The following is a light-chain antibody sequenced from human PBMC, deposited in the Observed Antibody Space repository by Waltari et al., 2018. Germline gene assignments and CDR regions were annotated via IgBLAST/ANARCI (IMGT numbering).Light chain of an antibody. CDR3: QQYYSTPPYT. CDR2: SAA. V-gene: IGKV4-1*01. Sequence: DIVMTQSPDSLAVSLGARATINCRSSQSVINSPNNKNYLTWYQQKAGQPTKLLIYSAATRESGVPARFSASGSGTDFTLTISSLQAEDVAVYYCQQYYSTPPYTFGQGTKLEIK. CDR1: QSVINSPNNKNY. J-gene: IGKJ2*01.